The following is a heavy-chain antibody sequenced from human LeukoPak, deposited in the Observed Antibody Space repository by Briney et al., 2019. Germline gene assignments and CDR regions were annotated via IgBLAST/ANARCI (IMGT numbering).Heavy chain of an antibody. D-gene: IGHD3-10*01. V-gene: IGHV4-34*01. CDR2: INHSGST. Sequence: SETLSLTCAVYGGSFSGYYWSWIRQPPGKGLEWIGEINHSGSTNYNPSLKSRVTISVGTSKNQFSLKLSSVTAADTAVYYCARPYGSGNYWGQGTLVTVSS. CDR3: ARPYGSGNY. J-gene: IGHJ4*02. CDR1: GGSFSGYY.